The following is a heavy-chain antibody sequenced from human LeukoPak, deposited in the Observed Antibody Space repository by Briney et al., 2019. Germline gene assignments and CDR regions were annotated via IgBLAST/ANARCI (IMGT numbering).Heavy chain of an antibody. CDR2: INHSGST. CDR1: GGSISSYY. D-gene: IGHD3-22*01. J-gene: IGHJ4*02. V-gene: IGHV4-34*01. CDR3: ARGSYDSSGYYYYFDY. Sequence: KASETLSLTCTVSGGSISSYYWSWIRQPPGKGLEWIGEINHSGSTNYNPSLKSRVTISVDTSKNQFSLKLSSVTAADTAVYYCARGSYDSSGYYYYFDYWGQGTLVTVSS.